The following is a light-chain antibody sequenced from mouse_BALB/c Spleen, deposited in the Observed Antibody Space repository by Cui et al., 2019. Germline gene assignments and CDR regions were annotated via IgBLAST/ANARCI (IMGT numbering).Light chain of an antibody. CDR1: SSVSY. J-gene: IGKJ5*01. CDR2: ATS. Sequence: QIVVSQSPAILSASPGEKVTMTCRASSSVSYIHWYQQKPGSSPKPWIYATSNQASGVPARFSGSGSGTSYSLTISRVEAEDAATYYCQQWSSNPLTFGAGTKLELK. CDR3: QQWSSNPLT. V-gene: IGKV4-72*01.